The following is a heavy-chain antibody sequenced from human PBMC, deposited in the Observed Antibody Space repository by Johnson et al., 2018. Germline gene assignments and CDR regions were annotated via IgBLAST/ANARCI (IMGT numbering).Heavy chain of an antibody. D-gene: IGHD5-12*01. CDR2: IRGKPNNYVT. CDR1: GFTFSGSP. V-gene: IGHV3-73*01. J-gene: IGHJ3*02. Sequence: EVQLVESGGGLVQPGGSLLLSCEASGFTFSGSPMHWVRQPSGKGLEWVGRIRGKPNNYVTAYAASVKGVLTISRDASKTTSYKRMNSLKTGDTAVYSCGPYMVAYDAFDIWGKGTMVTVSS. CDR3: GPYMVAYDAFDI.